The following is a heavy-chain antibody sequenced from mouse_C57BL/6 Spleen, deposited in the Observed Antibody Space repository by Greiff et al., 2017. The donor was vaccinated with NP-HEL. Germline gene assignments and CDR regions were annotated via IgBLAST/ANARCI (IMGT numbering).Heavy chain of an antibody. V-gene: IGHV7-3*01. CDR3: ARYITGTGFAY. CDR2: IRNKANGYTT. D-gene: IGHD4-1*01. Sequence: EVKLVESGGGLVQPGGSLSLSCAASGFTFTDYYMSWVRQPPGKALEWLGFIRNKANGYTTEYSASVKGRFTISRDNSQSILYLQRNALSAEDSATYYCARYITGTGFAYWGQGTLVTVSA. J-gene: IGHJ3*01. CDR1: GFTFTDYY.